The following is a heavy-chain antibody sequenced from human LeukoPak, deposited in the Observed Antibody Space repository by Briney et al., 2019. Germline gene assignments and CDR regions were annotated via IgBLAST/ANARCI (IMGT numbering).Heavy chain of an antibody. Sequence: GGSLRLSCAASGFTLTKYAMNWVRQSPGKGLEWVSGLGGSGGNTYYADSVKGRFIISRDKSKNRLYLEMKSQRAEDTGVYVGATVFFPAYSSHWSPLYGMDVWGQGTTVTVSS. D-gene: IGHD6-13*01. J-gene: IGHJ6*02. CDR3: ATVFFPAYSSHWSPLYGMDV. V-gene: IGHV3-23*01. CDR1: GFTLTKYA. CDR2: LGGSGGNT.